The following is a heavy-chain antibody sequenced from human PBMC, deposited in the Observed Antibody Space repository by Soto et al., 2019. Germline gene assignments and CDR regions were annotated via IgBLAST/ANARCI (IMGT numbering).Heavy chain of an antibody. CDR3: TTSITMIVVRNY. V-gene: IGHV3-15*07. CDR1: GFTFSNAW. D-gene: IGHD3-22*01. Sequence: EVQLVESGGGLVKPGGSLRLSCAASGFTFSNAWMNWSPRAPGKGLEWVGRIKSKTDGGTTDYAAPVKGRFTISRDDSKNTLYLQMNSLKTEDTAVYYCTTSITMIVVRNYWGQGTLVTVSS. J-gene: IGHJ4*02. CDR2: IKSKTDGGTT.